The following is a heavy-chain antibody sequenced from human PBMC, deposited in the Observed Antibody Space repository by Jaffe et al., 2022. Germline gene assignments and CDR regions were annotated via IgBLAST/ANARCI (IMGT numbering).Heavy chain of an antibody. D-gene: IGHD2-21*01. CDR1: GFTFSSYG. CDR2: ISYDGSNK. Sequence: QVQLVESGGGVVQPGRSLRLSCAASGFTFSSYGMHWVRQAPGKGLEWVAVISYDGSNKYYADSVKGRFTISRDNSKNTLYLQMNSLRAEDTAVYYCAKDLSRLGWPDFYYFDYWGQGTLVTVSS. CDR3: AKDLSRLGWPDFYYFDY. J-gene: IGHJ4*02. V-gene: IGHV3-30*18.